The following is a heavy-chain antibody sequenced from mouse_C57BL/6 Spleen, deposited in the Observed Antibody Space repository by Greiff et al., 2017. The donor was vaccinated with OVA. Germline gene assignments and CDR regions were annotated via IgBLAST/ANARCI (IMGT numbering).Heavy chain of an antibody. Sequence: VQLQQPGAELVKPGASVKLSCKASGYTFTSYWMHWVKQRPGQGLEWIGMIHPNSGSTNYNEKFKSKATLTVDKSSSTAYMQLSSLTSEDSAVYYCARSPYGYAFDYWGQGTTLTVSS. J-gene: IGHJ2*01. CDR2: IHPNSGST. CDR3: ARSPYGYAFDY. CDR1: GYTFTSYW. V-gene: IGHV1-64*01. D-gene: IGHD2-2*01.